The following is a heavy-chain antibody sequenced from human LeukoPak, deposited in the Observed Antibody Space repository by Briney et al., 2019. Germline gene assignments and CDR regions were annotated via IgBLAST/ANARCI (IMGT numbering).Heavy chain of an antibody. CDR3: ARDLELGSLGYYYYYMDV. J-gene: IGHJ6*03. CDR1: GFTFSSYS. CDR2: ISSSSSYI. D-gene: IGHD7-27*01. Sequence: GGSLRLSCAASGFTFSSYSMNWVRQAPGKGLEWVSSISSSSSYIYYADSVKGRFTISRDNAKNSLYLQMNSLRAEDTAVYYCARDLELGSLGYYYYYMDVWGKGTTVTVSS. V-gene: IGHV3-21*01.